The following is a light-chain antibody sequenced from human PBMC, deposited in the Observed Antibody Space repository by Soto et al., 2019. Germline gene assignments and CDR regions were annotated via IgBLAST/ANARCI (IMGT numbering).Light chain of an antibody. J-gene: IGLJ2*01. Sequence: QSALTQPASVSGSPGQSITISCTGSSSDVGGYKYVSWYQQHPGKAPNLMIFEVSNRPSGVSNRFSGSKSGNTASLTISGLQAEDEGDYYCCSYTGGTTLVCGGGTKVTVL. V-gene: IGLV2-14*01. CDR2: EVS. CDR3: CSYTGGTTLV. CDR1: SSDVGGYKY.